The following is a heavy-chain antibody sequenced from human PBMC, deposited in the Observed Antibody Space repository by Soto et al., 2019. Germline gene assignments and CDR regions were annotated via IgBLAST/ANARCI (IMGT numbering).Heavy chain of an antibody. CDR1: GFPFSSYS. CDR3: ARHPERIAQIGWFDP. Sequence: RLSCAASGFPFSSYSMNWVRQAPGKGLEWVSYISSSSSTIYYADSVKGRFTISRDNAKNSLYLQMNSLRAEDTAVYYCARHPERIAQIGWFDPWGQGTLVTVSS. J-gene: IGHJ5*02. V-gene: IGHV3-48*01. CDR2: ISSSSSTI. D-gene: IGHD6-13*01.